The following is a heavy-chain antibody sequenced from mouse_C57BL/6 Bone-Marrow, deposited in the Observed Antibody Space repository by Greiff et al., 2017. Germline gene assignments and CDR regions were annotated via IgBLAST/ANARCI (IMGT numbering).Heavy chain of an antibody. CDR2: IDPANGDT. CDR3: TTRGDDDDHLTFAY. J-gene: IGHJ3*01. V-gene: IGHV14-4*01. Sequence: EVQLQQSGAELVRPGASVKLSCTASGFNIKDDYMHWVKQRPEQGLEWIGWIDPANGDTDYASKFQGKAPITAATSSTPAYLQLSSLTSADTAVYYCTTRGDDDDHLTFAYGGQGTLVTVSA. D-gene: IGHD2-4*01. CDR1: GFNIKDDY.